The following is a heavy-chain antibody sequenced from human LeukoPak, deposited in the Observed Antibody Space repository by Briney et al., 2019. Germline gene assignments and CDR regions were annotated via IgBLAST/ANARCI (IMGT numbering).Heavy chain of an antibody. CDR3: ARVGGFYDYWSAYPHYFDY. CDR1: GGCISSHY. D-gene: IGHD3-3*01. V-gene: IGHV4-59*11. Sequence: SETLSLTCTVSGGCISSHYWSWIRQPPGKRLEWIGYSYYSGNTDYNPSLNSRVTISIDTSRTQFSLRLRSVTAADSAVYYCARVGGFYDYWSAYPHYFDYWGPGTLVTVSS. J-gene: IGHJ4*02. CDR2: SYYSGNT.